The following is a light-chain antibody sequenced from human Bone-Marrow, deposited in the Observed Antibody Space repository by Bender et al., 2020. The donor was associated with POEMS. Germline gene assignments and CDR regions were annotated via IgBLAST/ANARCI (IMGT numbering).Light chain of an antibody. CDR3: QVWDRSSAHLV. CDR1: ALTKEY. J-gene: IGLJ2*01. CDR2: DDS. Sequence: SYELTQPPSVSVSPGQTARIICSGDALTKEYAFWYQHKPGQAPVLVVSDDSDRPSGIPERFSGSNSGNTATLTVSRVEAGDEADYYCQVWDRSSAHLVFGGGTKLTVL. V-gene: IGLV3-21*02.